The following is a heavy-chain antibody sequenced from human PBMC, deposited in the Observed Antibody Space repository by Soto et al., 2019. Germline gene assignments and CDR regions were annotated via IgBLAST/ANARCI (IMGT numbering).Heavy chain of an antibody. CDR2: SNHSGST. D-gene: IGHD3-3*01. J-gene: IGHJ6*02. V-gene: IGHV4-34*01. CDR3: ARGFAQSITIFGVVIPAELGMDV. Sequence: SETLSLTCAVYGGSFSGYYWSWIRQPPGKGMEWIGESNHSGSTNYNPSLKSRVTISVDTSTNQFSLKLSSVTAADTAVYYCARGFAQSITIFGVVIPAELGMDVWGQGTTVTVSS. CDR1: GGSFSGYY.